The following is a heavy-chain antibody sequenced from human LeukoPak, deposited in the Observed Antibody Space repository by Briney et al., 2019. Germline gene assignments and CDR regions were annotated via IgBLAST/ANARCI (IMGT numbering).Heavy chain of an antibody. CDR1: GFTFSSYS. CDR3: ARDHSGYDYVLDY. Sequence: GGSLRLSCAASGFTFSSYSMHWVRQTPGKGLEWVAVISKDGTNKHYADSVKGRFTISRDNAKNSLYLQMNSLRAEDTAVYYCARDHSGYDYVLDYWGQGTLVTVSS. CDR2: ISKDGTNK. D-gene: IGHD5-12*01. V-gene: IGHV3-30-3*01. J-gene: IGHJ4*02.